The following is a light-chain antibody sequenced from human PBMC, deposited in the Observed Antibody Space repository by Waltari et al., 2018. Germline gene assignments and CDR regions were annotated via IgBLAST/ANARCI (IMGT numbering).Light chain of an antibody. CDR3: LQYNSNPFT. V-gene: IGKV1-17*01. CDR1: QGISTY. Sequence: DIQMTQSPSSLSASAGDRVTITCRASQGISTYLNWYQQKPGKAPKRLFYAASSLESGVPSRFSGSGSGTDFTLTISSLQPEDFATYYCLQYNSNPFTFGPGTKLDIK. J-gene: IGKJ3*01. CDR2: AAS.